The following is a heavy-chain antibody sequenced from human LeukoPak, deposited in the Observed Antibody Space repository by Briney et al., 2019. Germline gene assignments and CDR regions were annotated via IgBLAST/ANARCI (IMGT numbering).Heavy chain of an antibody. V-gene: IGHV4-34*01. CDR2: INHSGST. CDR3: ARGDSSSRRGAFDI. D-gene: IGHD6-13*01. Sequence: SETLSLTCAVYGGSFSGYYWSWIRQPPGKGLEWIGEINHSGSTNYNPSLKSRVTISVDTSKNQFSLKLSSVTAADTAVYYCARGDSSSRRGAFDIWGQGTMVTVSS. CDR1: GGSFSGYY. J-gene: IGHJ3*02.